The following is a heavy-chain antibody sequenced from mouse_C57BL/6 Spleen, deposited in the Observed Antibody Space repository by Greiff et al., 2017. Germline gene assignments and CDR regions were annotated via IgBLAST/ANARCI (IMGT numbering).Heavy chain of an antibody. J-gene: IGHJ3*01. CDR2: IYPRSGNT. V-gene: IGHV1-81*01. D-gene: IGHD2-4*01. CDR1: GYTFTSYG. Sequence: QVQLQQSGAELARPGASVTLSCKASGYTFTSYGISWVKQRTGQGLEWIGEIYPRSGNTYYNEKFKGKATLTADKSSSTAYMELRSLTSEDSAVYFCAPYDYDVPWFAYWGQGTLVTVSA. CDR3: APYDYDVPWFAY.